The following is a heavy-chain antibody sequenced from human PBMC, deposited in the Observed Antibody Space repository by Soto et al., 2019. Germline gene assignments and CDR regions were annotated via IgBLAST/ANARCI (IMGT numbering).Heavy chain of an antibody. J-gene: IGHJ3*01. D-gene: IGHD2-8*01. CDR1: GDSVSSGGYY. CDR2: IYDSETT. Sequence: NPSETLSLTCTVSGDSVSSGGYYWNWIRQHPGRGLEWLGYIYDSETTYYNPSLESRLSISVDASKNQFSLKVTSVTPAYTAVYYFARENFGVIIHDAFDLWGQGTMVTVSS. CDR3: ARENFGVIIHDAFDL. V-gene: IGHV4-31*03.